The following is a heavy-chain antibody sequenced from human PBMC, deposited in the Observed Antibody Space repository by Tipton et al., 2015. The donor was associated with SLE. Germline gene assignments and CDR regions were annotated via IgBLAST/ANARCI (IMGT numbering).Heavy chain of an antibody. CDR1: GYSFTGYY. D-gene: IGHD1-26*01. Sequence: QLVQSGAEVQKPGASVKVSCEASGYSFTGYYLHLVRQAPGQGLEWMGRINPKSGGTNYAQKFQGRVTMTRDTSISTAYMELSGLRSDDTAIYYCAKEEGIVGAPFDYWGQGTLVTVSS. CDR2: INPKSGGT. CDR3: AKEEGIVGAPFDY. J-gene: IGHJ4*02. V-gene: IGHV1-2*06.